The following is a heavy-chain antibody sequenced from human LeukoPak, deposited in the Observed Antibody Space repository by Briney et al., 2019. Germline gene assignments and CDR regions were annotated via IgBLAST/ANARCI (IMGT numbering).Heavy chain of an antibody. D-gene: IGHD2/OR15-2a*01. CDR2: FYSSGST. CDR1: GGSITTYS. CDR3: ARDFSSKNWFDT. J-gene: IGHJ5*02. Sequence: KPSETLSLTCTVFGGSITTYSWSWIRQPAGRGLEWIGRFYSSGSTDYNPSLKSRVTMPVDTSKNQVSLKLSSVTAADTAIYYCARDFSSKNWFDTWGQGTLVTVSS. V-gene: IGHV4-4*07.